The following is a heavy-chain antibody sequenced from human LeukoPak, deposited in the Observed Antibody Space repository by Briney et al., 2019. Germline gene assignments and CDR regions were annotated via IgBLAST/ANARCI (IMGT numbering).Heavy chain of an antibody. Sequence: GGSLRLSCAASGFTFSSYGMPWVRQAPGKGLEWVAVIWYDGSNKYYADSVKGRFTISRDNSKNTLYLQMNSLRAEDTAVYYCARDAARRGFDYWGQGTLVTVSS. D-gene: IGHD6-6*01. CDR2: IWYDGSNK. J-gene: IGHJ4*02. V-gene: IGHV3-33*01. CDR1: GFTFSSYG. CDR3: ARDAARRGFDY.